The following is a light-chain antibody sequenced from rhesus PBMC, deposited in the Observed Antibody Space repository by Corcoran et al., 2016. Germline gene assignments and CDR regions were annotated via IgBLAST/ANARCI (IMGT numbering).Light chain of an antibody. V-gene: IGKV1-74*01. CDR1: ENVNNY. CDR2: AAS. J-gene: IGKJ2*01. CDR3: QHSYGTPYS. Sequence: DIQMTQSPSSLSASVGDRVTITCRASENVNNYLHWYQQKPGKAPKLLIYAASTLQSGVPSRFSGIGSGTDYTFTISSLQPEDVATYYCQHSYGTPYSFGQGTKVEIK.